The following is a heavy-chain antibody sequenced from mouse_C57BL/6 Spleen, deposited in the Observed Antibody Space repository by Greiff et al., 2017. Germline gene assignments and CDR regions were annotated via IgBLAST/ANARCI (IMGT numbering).Heavy chain of an antibody. Sequence: DVKLQESGPGLVKPSHSLSLTCSVTGYSITSGYYWNWIRQFPGNKLEWMGYISYDGSNNYNPSLKNRISITRDTSKNQFFLKLNSVTTEDTATYDCARDSGTPDSPYAMDYWGQGTSVTVAS. D-gene: IGHD3-3*01. CDR1: GYSITSGYY. V-gene: IGHV3-6*01. J-gene: IGHJ4*01. CDR3: ARDSGTPDSPYAMDY. CDR2: ISYDGSN.